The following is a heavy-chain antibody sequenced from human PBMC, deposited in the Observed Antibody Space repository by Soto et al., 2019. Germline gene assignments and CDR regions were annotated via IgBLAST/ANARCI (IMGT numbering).Heavy chain of an antibody. CDR2: ISGSGGST. Sequence: EVQLLESGGGLVQPGGSLRLSCAASGFTFSSYAISWFRQAPGKGLEWVSAISGSGGSTYYADSVKGRFTISRDNSKNTLYLQMHSLRAEDTAVYYCAKGPIVATSNWFDPWGQGTLVTVSS. J-gene: IGHJ5*02. V-gene: IGHV3-23*01. CDR1: GFTFSSYA. D-gene: IGHD5-12*01. CDR3: AKGPIVATSNWFDP.